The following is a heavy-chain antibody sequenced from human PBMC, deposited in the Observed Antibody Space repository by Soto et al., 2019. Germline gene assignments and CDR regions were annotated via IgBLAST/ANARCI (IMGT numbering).Heavy chain of an antibody. CDR1: GFTFSSYG. J-gene: IGHJ4*02. CDR3: AKVRSNWNDVGYFDY. D-gene: IGHD1-1*01. Sequence: QVQLVESGGGVVQPGRSLRLSCAASGFTFSSYGMHWVRQAPGKGLEWVAVISYDGSNKYYADSVKGRFTISRDNSKNTLYLQMNSLRAEDTAVYYCAKVRSNWNDVGYFDYWGQLTLVTVSS. V-gene: IGHV3-30*18. CDR2: ISYDGSNK.